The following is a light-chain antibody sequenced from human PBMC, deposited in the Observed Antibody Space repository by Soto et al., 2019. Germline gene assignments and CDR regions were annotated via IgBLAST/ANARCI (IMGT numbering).Light chain of an antibody. CDR3: QQRSNWPHT. J-gene: IGKJ2*01. CDR1: QSVSSY. V-gene: IGKV3-11*01. Sequence: EIVLTQSPATLSLSPGERATLSCRASQSVSSYLAWYQHKPGQAPRLLIYDASNRATGIPARFSGSGSGTVFTLTISSLEPEDFAVYYCQQRSNWPHTFGPGTKLEIK. CDR2: DAS.